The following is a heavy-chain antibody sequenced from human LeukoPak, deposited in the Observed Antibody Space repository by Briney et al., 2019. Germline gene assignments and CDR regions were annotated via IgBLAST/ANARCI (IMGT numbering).Heavy chain of an antibody. Sequence: GGSLRLSCAASGFTFSSFAMSWVRQAPGKGLEWVSTVSASGDSTYYADSVKGRFTISRDNSKNLLYLQMNSLNAEDTAVYYCAKVASGWRPYYFDYWGQGTLVTVSA. CDR1: GFTFSSFA. V-gene: IGHV3-23*01. J-gene: IGHJ4*02. CDR3: AKVASGWRPYYFDY. CDR2: VSASGDST. D-gene: IGHD6-19*01.